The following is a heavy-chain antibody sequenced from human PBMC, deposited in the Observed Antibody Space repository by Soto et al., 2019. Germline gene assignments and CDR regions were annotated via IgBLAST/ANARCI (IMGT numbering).Heavy chain of an antibody. Sequence: TSETLSLTCTVSGGSISSGGYYWSWIRQHPGKGLEWIGYIYYSGSTYYNPSLKSRVTISVDTSKNQFSLKLSSVTAADTAVYYCAREQVVPAAIYYYYYYMDVWGKGTTVTVSS. D-gene: IGHD2-2*02. J-gene: IGHJ6*03. CDR3: AREQVVPAAIYYYYYYMDV. V-gene: IGHV4-31*03. CDR2: IYYSGST. CDR1: GGSISSGGYY.